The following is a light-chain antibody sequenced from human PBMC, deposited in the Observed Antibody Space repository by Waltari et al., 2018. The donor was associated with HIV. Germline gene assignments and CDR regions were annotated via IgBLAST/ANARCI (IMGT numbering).Light chain of an antibody. J-gene: IGKJ2*01. Sequence: DIVMTQSPDSLTVSLGERATINCKSRRSVLYSSDNKNYLVWYQQKSGQSPKVVISWASTRESGVPDRFSGSGSGTDVTLTISSLQAEDVALYYCQQYFKTPYTFGQGTKVEI. CDR1: RSVLYSSDNKNY. CDR3: QQYFKTPYT. V-gene: IGKV4-1*01. CDR2: WAS.